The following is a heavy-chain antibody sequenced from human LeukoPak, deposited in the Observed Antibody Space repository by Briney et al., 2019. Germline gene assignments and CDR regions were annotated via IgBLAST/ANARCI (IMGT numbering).Heavy chain of an antibody. Sequence: ASVKVSCKASGYTFTSYGISWVRQAPGQGLEWMGWISAYNGNANYAQKLQGRVTMTTDTSTSTAYMELRSLRSDDTAVYYCARGSTSRNYYYYYMDVWGKGTTVTVSS. V-gene: IGHV1-18*01. J-gene: IGHJ6*03. CDR1: GYTFTSYG. CDR2: ISAYNGNA. D-gene: IGHD1-14*01. CDR3: ARGSTSRNYYYYYMDV.